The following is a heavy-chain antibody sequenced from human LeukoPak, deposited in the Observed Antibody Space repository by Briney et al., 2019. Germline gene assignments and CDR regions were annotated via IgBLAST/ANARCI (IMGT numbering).Heavy chain of an antibody. Sequence: SETLSLTCAVYGGSFSGYYWSWIRQPPGKGLEWIGEINHSGSTNYNPSLKSRVTISVDTSKNQFSLKLSSVTAADTAVYYCARGRYYFDYWGQGTLVTVSS. V-gene: IGHV4-34*01. J-gene: IGHJ4*02. CDR1: GGSFSGYY. CDR2: INHSGST. CDR3: ARGRYYFDY.